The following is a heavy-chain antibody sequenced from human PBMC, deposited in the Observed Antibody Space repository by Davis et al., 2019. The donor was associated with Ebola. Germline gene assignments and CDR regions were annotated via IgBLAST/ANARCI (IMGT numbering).Heavy chain of an antibody. CDR3: ATMDGGNSGLYYYYGMDV. CDR2: IYYSGST. Sequence: MPSETLSLTCTVSGGSISSYYWSWIRQPPGKGLAWIGYIYYSGSTNYNPSLKSRVTISVDTSKNQFSLKLSSVTAADTAVYYCATMDGGNSGLYYYYGMDVWGKGTTVTVSS. V-gene: IGHV4-59*01. CDR1: GGSISSYY. D-gene: IGHD4-23*01. J-gene: IGHJ6*04.